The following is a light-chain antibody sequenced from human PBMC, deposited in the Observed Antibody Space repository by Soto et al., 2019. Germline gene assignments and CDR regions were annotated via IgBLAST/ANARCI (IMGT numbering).Light chain of an antibody. CDR3: CSYAGSYTFARNV. Sequence: QSALTQPRSVSGSPGQSVTISSTGTSSDVAIYNYISWYQQHPGEAPKLMIHDVSERPSGVPDRFSGSKSGNTASLTISGLQAEDEADYYCCSYAGSYTFARNVFGTGTKLTVL. CDR1: SSDVAIYNY. V-gene: IGLV2-11*01. CDR2: DVS. J-gene: IGLJ1*01.